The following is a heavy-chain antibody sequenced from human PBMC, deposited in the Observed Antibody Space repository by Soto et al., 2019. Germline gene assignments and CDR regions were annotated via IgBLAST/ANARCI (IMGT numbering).Heavy chain of an antibody. Sequence: AGSLRLSCEASGINFGAYAMSWVRQAPGKGLEWVSGISGSSSGTYYTDSVKGRFTISRDNSKNTVYLQMNSLRGEDTAVYYCAKDRSENFWVYYYAMDVWGQGTAVTVSS. V-gene: IGHV3-23*01. CDR1: GINFGAYA. CDR2: ISGSSSGT. CDR3: AKDRSENFWVYYYAMDV. J-gene: IGHJ6*02. D-gene: IGHD6-19*01.